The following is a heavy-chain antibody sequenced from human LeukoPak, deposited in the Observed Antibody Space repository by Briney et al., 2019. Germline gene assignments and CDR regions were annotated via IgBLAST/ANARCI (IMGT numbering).Heavy chain of an antibody. CDR2: IIPIFGTA. CDR1: GGTFSSYA. CDR3: ARERDYGDPRD. V-gene: IGHV1-69*05. J-gene: IGHJ4*02. D-gene: IGHD4-17*01. Sequence: XVKVSCKASGGTFSSYAISWVRQAPGQGLEWMGRIIPIFGTANYAQKFQGRVTITTDESTSTAYMELSSLRSEDTAVYYCARERDYGDPRDWGQGTLVTVSS.